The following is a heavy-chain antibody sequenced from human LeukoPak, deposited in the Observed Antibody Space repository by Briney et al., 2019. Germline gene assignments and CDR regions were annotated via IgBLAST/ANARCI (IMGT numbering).Heavy chain of an antibody. Sequence: GASVKVSCKASGYTFTGYYMHWVRQAPGQGLEWMGRINPNSGGTNYAQKFQGRVTMTRDTSISTAYMELSRLRSDDTAVYYCARDYKRGRFLEWVYAFGIWGQGTMVTVSS. V-gene: IGHV1-2*06. CDR1: GYTFTGYY. CDR2: INPNSGGT. J-gene: IGHJ3*02. D-gene: IGHD3-3*01. CDR3: ARDYKRGRFLEWVYAFGI.